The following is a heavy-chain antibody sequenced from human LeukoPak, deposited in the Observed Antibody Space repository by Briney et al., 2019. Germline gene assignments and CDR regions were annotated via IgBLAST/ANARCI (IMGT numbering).Heavy chain of an antibody. J-gene: IGHJ3*02. CDR3: ARDAENLARAFDI. CDR1: GGSISGYF. Sequence: SETLSLTCTVSGGSISGYFWSWIRQPAGKGLEWIGRIYTSGSTNYSPSLKTRVTMSVDTSKNQFSLNLSSVTAADPAVYYCARDAENLARAFDIWGQGTMVTVSS. V-gene: IGHV4-4*07. CDR2: IYTSGST.